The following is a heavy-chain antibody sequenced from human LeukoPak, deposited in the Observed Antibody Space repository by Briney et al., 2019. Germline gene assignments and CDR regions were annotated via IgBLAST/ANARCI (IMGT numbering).Heavy chain of an antibody. D-gene: IGHD6-13*01. CDR1: GYTFTSYD. J-gene: IGHJ4*02. CDR2: MNPNSGNT. Sequence: ASVKVSCKASGYTFTSYDINWVRQATGQGLEWMGWMNPNSGNTGYARKFQGRVTMTRNTSISTAYMELSSLRSEDTAVYYCARVGSSSWYSFDYWGQGTLVTVSS. V-gene: IGHV1-8*01. CDR3: ARVGSSSWYSFDY.